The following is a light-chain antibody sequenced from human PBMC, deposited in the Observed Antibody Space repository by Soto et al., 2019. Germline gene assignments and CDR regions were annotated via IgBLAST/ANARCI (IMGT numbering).Light chain of an antibody. V-gene: IGKV1-9*01. CDR2: AAS. J-gene: IGKJ1*01. Sequence: DIQLTQSPSFLSASVGDRATITCRASQGISSYLAWYQQQPGKAPKLLIYAASTVPSGIPSRFSGSGSRTEFTRTISSLQPEDYATYYYQQLNSYPRTFGQGTKVEIK. CDR1: QGISSY. CDR3: QQLNSYPRT.